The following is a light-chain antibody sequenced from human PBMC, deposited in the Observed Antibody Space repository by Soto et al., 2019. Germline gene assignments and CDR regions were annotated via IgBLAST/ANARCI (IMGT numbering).Light chain of an antibody. J-gene: IGKJ1*01. Sequence: EIQLTQSAYLLSPSLVDRATIICRASQGISSYLAWYQQKPGKAPKLLIYAASTLQSGVPSRFSGSGSGTEFTLTISSLQPEDFATYYCQQLNSYPRTFGQGTKVDI. CDR2: AAS. CDR1: QGISSY. V-gene: IGKV1-9*01. CDR3: QQLNSYPRT.